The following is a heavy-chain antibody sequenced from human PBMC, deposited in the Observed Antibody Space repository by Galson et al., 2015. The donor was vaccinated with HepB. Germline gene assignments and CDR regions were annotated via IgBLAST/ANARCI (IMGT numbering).Heavy chain of an antibody. CDR1: GYSFTSYW. CDR2: LRPGDSDP. Sequence: QSGAEVKKPGESLKISCKGSGYSFTSYWIAWVRQMPGKGLEWMGFLRPGDSDPRYSPSFQGQVTISADTSISTAYLEWSSLKASDTAMYFCSSGGGYSYGLSGYLDYWGQGTLVTVSS. CDR3: SSGGGYSYGLSGYLDY. V-gene: IGHV5-51*01. J-gene: IGHJ4*02. D-gene: IGHD5-18*01.